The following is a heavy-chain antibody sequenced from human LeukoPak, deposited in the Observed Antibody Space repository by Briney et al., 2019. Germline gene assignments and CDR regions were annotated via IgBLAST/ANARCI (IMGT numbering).Heavy chain of an antibody. V-gene: IGHV4-4*07. Sequence: SETLSLTCTVSGGSISGYHWSWIRQPAGKGLEWIGRVYSSGSTNHNPSLKSRATMSVDTSKNQFPLKLMSVTAADTAVYYCARGGSGSSWSTFDYWGQGNLVTVSS. CDR2: VYSSGST. J-gene: IGHJ4*02. D-gene: IGHD6-13*01. CDR3: ARGGSGSSWSTFDY. CDR1: GGSISGYH.